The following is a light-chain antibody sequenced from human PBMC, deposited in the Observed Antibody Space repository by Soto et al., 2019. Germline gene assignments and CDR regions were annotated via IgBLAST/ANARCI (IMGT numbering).Light chain of an antibody. CDR1: QSVSSN. V-gene: IGKV3-15*01. CDR2: GAF. Sequence: EIVMTQSPVTLSVSPGERATLSCRASQSVSSNLAWYQQKPGQAPSLLIYGAFTRATGIPARFSGSGSGTEFTLTISRLEPEDFAVYYCQQYGSSSWTFGQGTKVDIK. J-gene: IGKJ1*01. CDR3: QQYGSSSWT.